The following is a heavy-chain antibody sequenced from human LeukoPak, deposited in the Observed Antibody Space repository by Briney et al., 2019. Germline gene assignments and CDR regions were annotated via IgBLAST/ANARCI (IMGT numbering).Heavy chain of an antibody. V-gene: IGHV1-69*13. CDR3: AREIGLSSSGWYERMRKRNALDV. D-gene: IGHD6-19*01. J-gene: IGHJ6*02. CDR1: GGTFSSYV. CDR2: TIPNYGTA. Sequence: SVKVSCKASGGTFSSYVISWVRQAPGQGLEWMGGTIPNYGTANYAQKFQGRVTITADEPTSTAYMELSSLRSEDTAIYYCAREIGLSSSGWYERMRKRNALDVWGQGTTVTVSS.